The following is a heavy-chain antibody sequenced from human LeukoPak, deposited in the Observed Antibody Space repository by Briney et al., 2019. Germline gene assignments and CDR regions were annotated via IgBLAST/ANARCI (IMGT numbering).Heavy chain of an antibody. CDR3: ARGLRVIAAAGNYFDY. CDR2: TYYSGST. D-gene: IGHD6-13*01. CDR1: GGSISSSSYY. J-gene: IGHJ4*02. V-gene: IGHV4-39*07. Sequence: SETLSLTCTVSGGSISSSSYYWGWIRQPPGKGLEWIGGTYYSGSTYYNPSLKSRVTISVDTSKNQFSLKLSSVTAADTAVYYCARGLRVIAAAGNYFDYWGQGTLVTVSS.